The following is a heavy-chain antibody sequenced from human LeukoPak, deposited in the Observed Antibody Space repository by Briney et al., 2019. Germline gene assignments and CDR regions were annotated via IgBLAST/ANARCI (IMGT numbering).Heavy chain of an antibody. CDR1: GYTFTTHG. CDR3: ARDGYFDL. Sequence: GASVKVSCKASGYTFTTHGIAWVRQAAGQGLEWMGWISAHNGNTNYAQSLQGRVTMSTDTSTNTAYMELRRLRSDDTAVYYCARDGYFDLWGRGTLVTVSS. V-gene: IGHV1-18*01. CDR2: ISAHNGNT. J-gene: IGHJ2*01.